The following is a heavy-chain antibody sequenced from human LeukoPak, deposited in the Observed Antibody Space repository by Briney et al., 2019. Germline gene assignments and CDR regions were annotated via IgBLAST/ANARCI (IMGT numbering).Heavy chain of an antibody. CDR2: IYYSGST. D-gene: IGHD6-13*01. CDR1: GGSMSSYY. Sequence: SETLSLTCTVSGGSMSSYYWSWIRQSPGKGLEWIGYIYYSGSTNYNPSLKSRVTISVDTSKNQFSLKLSSVTAADTAVYYCARGGSSWYADYWGQGTLVTVSS. V-gene: IGHV4-59*01. CDR3: ARGGSSWYADY. J-gene: IGHJ4*02.